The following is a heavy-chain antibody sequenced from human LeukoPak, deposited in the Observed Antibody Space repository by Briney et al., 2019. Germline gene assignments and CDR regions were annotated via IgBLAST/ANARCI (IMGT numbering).Heavy chain of an antibody. CDR2: IYSGGST. CDR1: GFTVSSNY. CDR3: ALDYGGNSGFDY. V-gene: IGHV3-53*05. Sequence: GGSLRLSCAASGFTVSSNYMSWVRQAPGKGLEWVSVIYSGGSTYYADSVKGRFTISRDNSKNTLYLQMNSLRAEDTAVYYCALDYGGNSGFDYWGQGTLVTVSS. D-gene: IGHD4-23*01. J-gene: IGHJ4*02.